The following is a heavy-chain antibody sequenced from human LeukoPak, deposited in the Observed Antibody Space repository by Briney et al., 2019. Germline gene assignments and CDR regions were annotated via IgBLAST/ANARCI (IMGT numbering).Heavy chain of an antibody. V-gene: IGHV4-59*01. J-gene: IGHJ3*02. D-gene: IGHD1-26*01. CDR2: IYYSGST. CDR1: GGSISSYY. Sequence: SETLSLTCTVSGGSISSYYWSWIRQPPGKGLEWIGYIYYSGSTNYNPSLKSRVTISVDTSKNQFSLKLSSVTAADTAVYYCARAAELDAFDIWGQGTMVTVSS. CDR3: ARAAELDAFDI.